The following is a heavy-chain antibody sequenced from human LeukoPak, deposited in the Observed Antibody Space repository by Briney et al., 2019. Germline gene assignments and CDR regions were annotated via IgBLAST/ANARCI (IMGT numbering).Heavy chain of an antibody. CDR3: ARSVLRYFDWLPNMNHPFDP. Sequence: SETLSLTCAVSGGSFSSSTYCWGWIRQPPGKGLEWIGSIYYSGSPYYNPSLKSRVTISVDTSKNQFSLNLSSVTAADTAVYYYARSVLRYFDWLPNMNHPFDPWGQGTLVTVSS. J-gene: IGHJ5*02. V-gene: IGHV4-39*01. CDR1: GGSFSSSTYC. D-gene: IGHD3-9*01. CDR2: IYYSGSP.